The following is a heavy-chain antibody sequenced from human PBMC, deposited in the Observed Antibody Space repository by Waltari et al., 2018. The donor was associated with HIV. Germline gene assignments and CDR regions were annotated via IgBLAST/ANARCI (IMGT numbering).Heavy chain of an antibody. J-gene: IGHJ4*02. CDR3: ARGVRRVFGEFSDY. D-gene: IGHD3-10*02. Sequence: QVQLVQSGAEVKKPGASVKVSCKASGYNFTGYYMHWVRQAPGQGLEWMLWINPNSGGTIYAQEFQGMVTLTRDTSISTAYMELSRLQSDDTAMYYCARGVRRVFGEFSDYWGQGTLVIVSS. V-gene: IGHV1-2*02. CDR2: INPNSGGT. CDR1: GYNFTGYY.